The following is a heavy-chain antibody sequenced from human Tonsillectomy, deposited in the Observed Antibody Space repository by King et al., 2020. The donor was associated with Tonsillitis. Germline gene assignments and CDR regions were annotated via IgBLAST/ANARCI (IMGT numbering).Heavy chain of an antibody. V-gene: IGHV3-30*04. CDR3: ARESLASEYSSTWYGPFDY. D-gene: IGHD6-13*01. J-gene: IGHJ4*02. CDR2: ISYEGSNK. Sequence: VQLVESGGGVVQPGRFLRLSCAASGFTFSSYPMHWVRQAPGKGLEWVAVISYEGSNKYYADSVKGRFTISRDNSKKKLFLQMNSLRAEDTAVYYCARESLASEYSSTWYGPFDYWGQGTLVTVSS. CDR1: GFTFSSYP.